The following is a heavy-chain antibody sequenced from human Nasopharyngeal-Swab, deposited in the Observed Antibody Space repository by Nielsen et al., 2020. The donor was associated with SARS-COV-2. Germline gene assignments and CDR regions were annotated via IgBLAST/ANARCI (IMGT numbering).Heavy chain of an antibody. D-gene: IGHD3-10*01. J-gene: IGHJ5*02. CDR3: AKDYGSGSHYRLNWFDP. CDR2: ISGADDST. V-gene: IGHV3-23*01. CDR1: GFIFKNYA. Sequence: ESLKISCSASGFIFKNYAMNWVRQAPGRGLEWVSAISGADDSTKYADSVKGRFTISRDNSKNTLDLQMNSLRAEDTAVYYCAKDYGSGSHYRLNWFDPWGQGTLVTVSS.